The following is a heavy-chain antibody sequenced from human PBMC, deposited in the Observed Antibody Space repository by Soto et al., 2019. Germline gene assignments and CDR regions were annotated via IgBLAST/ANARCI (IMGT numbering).Heavy chain of an antibody. J-gene: IGHJ5*02. CDR2: FGGSGGTT. V-gene: IGHV3-23*01. D-gene: IGHD3-10*01. CDR1: GFSFSSYA. CDR3: AKDLSGAGVTWFDP. Sequence: LRLSCAASGFSFSSYAMTWVRQAPGKGLEWVSTFGGSGGTTYYADSVRGRFSISRDNSKNTLFLQMNSLRAEDTAVYYCAKDLSGAGVTWFDPWGQGTLVTVSS.